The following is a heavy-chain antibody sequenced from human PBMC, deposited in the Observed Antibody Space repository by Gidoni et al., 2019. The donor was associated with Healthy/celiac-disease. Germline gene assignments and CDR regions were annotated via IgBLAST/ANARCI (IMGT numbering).Heavy chain of an antibody. CDR1: GVTFSSYS. CDR2: ISSSSITI. Sequence: EVQLVESGGGLVQPGGSLRLSCAAYGVTFSSYSMNWVRQAPGKGLEWVSYISSSSITIYYADSVKGRFTISRDNAKNSLYLQMNSLRDEDTAVYYCARAEPGGEWLLNWGQGTLVTVSS. D-gene: IGHD3-3*01. J-gene: IGHJ4*02. CDR3: ARAEPGGEWLLN. V-gene: IGHV3-48*02.